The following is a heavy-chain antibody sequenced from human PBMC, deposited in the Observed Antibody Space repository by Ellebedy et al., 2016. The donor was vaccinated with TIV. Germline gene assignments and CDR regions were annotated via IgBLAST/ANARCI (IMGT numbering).Heavy chain of an antibody. CDR1: GYTFTKYD. V-gene: IGHV1-18*01. CDR3: ASSLEAWYGD. CDR2: ISADNGNT. D-gene: IGHD2-15*01. Sequence: ASVKVSCXAFGYTFTKYDVNWVRQAPGQGLEWMGCISADNGNTNYAQKFQGRVTMTKDSSTTTTYMELRSLRSDDTAVYFCASSLEAWYGDWGQGTLVTVSS. J-gene: IGHJ1*01.